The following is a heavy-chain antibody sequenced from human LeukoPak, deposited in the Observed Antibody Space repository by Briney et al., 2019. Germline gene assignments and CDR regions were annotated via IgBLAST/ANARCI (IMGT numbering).Heavy chain of an antibody. CDR2: IKQDGSDK. CDR3: ARGRKFYDY. J-gene: IGHJ4*02. CDR1: GFTCSNYW. D-gene: IGHD1-14*01. V-gene: IGHV3-7*04. Sequence: GGSLRFSCAASGFTCSNYWMSWVRQAPGKGLEWVANIKQDGSDKDYVDSVKGRFTITRDNAKNSLYLQMNSLRAEDTAVFHCARGRKFYDYCGQGTLVSVSS.